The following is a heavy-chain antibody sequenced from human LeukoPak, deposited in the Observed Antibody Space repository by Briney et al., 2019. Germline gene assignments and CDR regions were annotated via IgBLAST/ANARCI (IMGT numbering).Heavy chain of an antibody. J-gene: IGHJ4*02. CDR2: ISGSGDST. CDR1: GFTFSSYA. Sequence: GGSLRLSCAASGFTFSSYAMSWVRQAPGKGLEWVSTISGSGDSTYYADSVKGRFTISRDNSKDTLYLQMSSVRVDDTAVYYCARDRGRYYDSRGFYWGYYVDSWGQGILVTVST. D-gene: IGHD3-22*01. V-gene: IGHV3-23*01. CDR3: ARDRGRYYDSRGFYWGYYVDS.